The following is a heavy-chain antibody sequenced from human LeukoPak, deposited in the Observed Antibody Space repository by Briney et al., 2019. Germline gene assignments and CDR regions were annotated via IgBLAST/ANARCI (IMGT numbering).Heavy chain of an antibody. CDR3: ARGWDSYTFDY. D-gene: IGHD3-16*01. CDR2: IRYDGRNK. CDR1: GFIFSSYG. V-gene: IGHV3-30*02. J-gene: IGHJ4*02. Sequence: GGSLRLSCAASGFIFSSYGTHWVRQAPGKGLEWVAFIRYDGRNKYYADSVKGRFTISRDNSKNTLYLQMNSLRGEDTAVYYCARGWDSYTFDYWGQGTLVTVSS.